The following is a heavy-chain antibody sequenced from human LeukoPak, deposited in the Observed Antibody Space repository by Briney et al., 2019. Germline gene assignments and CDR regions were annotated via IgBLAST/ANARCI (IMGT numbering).Heavy chain of an antibody. CDR2: IFHSGST. CDR1: GYSISSGYY. J-gene: IGHJ5*02. CDR3: ARISKVYCSSKNNLCYIWFDH. Sequence: PSETLSLTCAVSGYSISSGYYWGWIRQPPGKGLEWIGTIFHSGSTYYNPSLKSRVTMSVDTSKNQFSLKLSSVTDVEMAVYYCARISKVYCSSKNNLCYIWFDHWGQGTLVTVSS. D-gene: IGHD2-2*01. V-gene: IGHV4-38-2*01.